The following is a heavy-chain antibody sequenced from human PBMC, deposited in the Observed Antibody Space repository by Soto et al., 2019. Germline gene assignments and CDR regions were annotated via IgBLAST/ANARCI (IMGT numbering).Heavy chain of an antibody. J-gene: IGHJ5*02. D-gene: IGHD3-22*01. CDR2: IFYSGGT. CDR1: GGSISSYY. V-gene: IGHV4-39*01. CDR3: ARQASGYYYGWFDP. Sequence: SETLSLTCTVSGGSISSYYWAWIRQSPGKGLEWIGTIFYSGGTFYTQSLKSRVTMSVDTSNNQFSLKLSSVTAADTAVYYCARQASGYYYGWFDPWGQGTLVTVS.